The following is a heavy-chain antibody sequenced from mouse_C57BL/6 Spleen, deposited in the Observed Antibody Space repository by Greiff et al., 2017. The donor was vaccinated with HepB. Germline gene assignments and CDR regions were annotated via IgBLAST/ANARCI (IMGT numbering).Heavy chain of an antibody. V-gene: IGHV1-20*01. D-gene: IGHD1-1*01. Sequence: VQLQQSGPELVKPGDSVKISCKASGYSFTGYFMNWVMQSHGKSLEWIGRINPYNGDTFYNQKFKGKATLTVDKSSSTAHMELRSLTSEDSAVYYCARSGDYYGSSYWFAYWGQGTLVTVSA. CDR2: INPYNGDT. J-gene: IGHJ3*01. CDR3: ARSGDYYGSSYWFAY. CDR1: GYSFTGYF.